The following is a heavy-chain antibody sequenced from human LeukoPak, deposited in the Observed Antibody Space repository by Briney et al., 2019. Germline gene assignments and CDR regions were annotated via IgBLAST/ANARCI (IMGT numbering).Heavy chain of an antibody. V-gene: IGHV3-30*18. J-gene: IGHJ1*01. CDR3: AKEVGYCSSTSCYRYFQH. CDR1: GFSISSYG. Sequence: GGSLRLSCAASGFSISSYGMHWVRQAPGKGLEWVTVISYDGSNEYYADSVKGRFTISKDNSKNTLYLQMNSLRVEDTAVYYCAKEVGYCSSTSCYRYFQHWGQGTLVTVSS. CDR2: ISYDGSNE. D-gene: IGHD2-2*03.